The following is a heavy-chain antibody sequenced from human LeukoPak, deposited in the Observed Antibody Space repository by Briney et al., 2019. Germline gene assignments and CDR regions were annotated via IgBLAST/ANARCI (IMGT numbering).Heavy chain of an antibody. Sequence: GGSLRLSCAASGFTFSSYSMNWVRQAPGKGLEWVANIKQDGSEKYYVDSVKGRFTISRDNAKNSLYLQMNSLRAEDTAVYYCAVSIAAYHAFDIWGQGTMVTVSS. D-gene: IGHD6-25*01. CDR3: AVSIAAYHAFDI. CDR2: IKQDGSEK. V-gene: IGHV3-7*01. J-gene: IGHJ3*02. CDR1: GFTFSSYS.